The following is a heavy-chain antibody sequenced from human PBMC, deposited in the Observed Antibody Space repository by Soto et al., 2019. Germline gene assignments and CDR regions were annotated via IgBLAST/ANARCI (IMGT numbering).Heavy chain of an antibody. V-gene: IGHV4-4*07. D-gene: IGHD3-10*01. J-gene: IGHJ4*02. CDR1: GGSISSYY. CDR3: ARVDYYGAGTYLFDY. CDR2: IYTSGST. Sequence: SETLSLTCTVSGGSISSYYWSWIRQPAGKGLEWIGRIYTSGSTNYNPSLKSRVTMSVDTSKNQFSLKLSSVTAADTAVYYCARVDYYGAGTYLFDYWGPGTLVTVSS.